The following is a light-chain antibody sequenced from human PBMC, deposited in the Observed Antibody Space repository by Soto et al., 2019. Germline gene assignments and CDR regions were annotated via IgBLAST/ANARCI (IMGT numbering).Light chain of an antibody. Sequence: DIQMTQSPSSLSASVGDRVTITCRASQGIYNYLAWYKQKPGKAPKLLIYAASTLEAGVPSRVSGSGSGTDFTLTISSLQPEDVATYYCHKYNSALLTFGQGTRLEIK. J-gene: IGKJ5*01. CDR2: AAS. V-gene: IGKV1-27*01. CDR1: QGIYNY. CDR3: HKYNSALLT.